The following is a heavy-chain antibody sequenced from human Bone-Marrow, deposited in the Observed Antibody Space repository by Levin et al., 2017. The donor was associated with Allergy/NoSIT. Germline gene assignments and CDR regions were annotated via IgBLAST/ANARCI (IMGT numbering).Heavy chain of an antibody. Sequence: SQTLSLTCAVYGGSFSGYYWSWIRQPPGKGLEWIGEINHSGSTNYNPSLKSRVTISVDTSKNQFSLKLSSVTAADSAVYYCARGIAVDYWGQGTLVTVSS. V-gene: IGHV4-34*01. CDR1: GGSFSGYY. J-gene: IGHJ4*02. CDR3: ARGIAVDY. D-gene: IGHD6-13*01. CDR2: INHSGST.